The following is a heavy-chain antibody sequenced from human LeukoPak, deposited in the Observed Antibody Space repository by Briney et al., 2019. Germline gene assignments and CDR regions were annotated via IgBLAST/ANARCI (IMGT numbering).Heavy chain of an antibody. CDR3: TKDVVPDSGWDLDY. CDR1: GFTFSTYS. CDR2: IYPNGGST. V-gene: IGHV3-23*01. D-gene: IGHD6-19*01. J-gene: IGHJ4*02. Sequence: GGSLRLSCAASGFTFSTYSMTWIRQGPGKGLEWVSSIYPNGGSTFYADSVKGRFTISRDNSKNTLYLQMSSLRTEDTAIYYCTKDVVPDSGWDLDYWGQGTLVTVSS.